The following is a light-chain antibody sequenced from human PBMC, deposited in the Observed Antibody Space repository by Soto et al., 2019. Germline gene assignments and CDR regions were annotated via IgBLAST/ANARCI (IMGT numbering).Light chain of an antibody. Sequence: SVLSQPPMVYGTSGQRVNISSTGSSSNIGAGYDAHWFQQVPGTAPKLLIYGSTNRPSGVPHRFSGSKSGTSASLAITGLQAEDEAYYYCQSYDSSLGGNYVFGTGTKVTVL. J-gene: IGLJ1*01. CDR2: GST. CDR1: SSNIGAGYD. V-gene: IGLV1-40*01. CDR3: QSYDSSLGGNYV.